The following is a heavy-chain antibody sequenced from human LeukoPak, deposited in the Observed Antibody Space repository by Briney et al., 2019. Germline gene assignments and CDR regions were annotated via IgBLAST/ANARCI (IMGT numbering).Heavy chain of an antibody. Sequence: GGSLRLSCAASEFTFSDYSMNWVRQAPGKGLEWVASISSSSRYIYYADSVKGRFTISRDNAKNSLYLQMNNLRAEDTAMFYCATSMAQDVDAFHIWGQGTMVTVSS. CDR3: ATSMAQDVDAFHI. D-gene: IGHD2-21*01. CDR1: EFTFSDYS. J-gene: IGHJ3*02. V-gene: IGHV3-21*01. CDR2: ISSSSRYI.